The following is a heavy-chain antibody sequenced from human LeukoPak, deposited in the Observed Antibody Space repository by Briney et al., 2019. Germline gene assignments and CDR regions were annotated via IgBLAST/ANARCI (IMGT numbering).Heavy chain of an antibody. J-gene: IGHJ5*02. CDR2: ISSSSSYI. V-gene: IGHV3-21*01. CDR1: GFTFSSYA. Sequence: PGGSLRLSCAASGFTFSSYAMSWVRQVPGKGLEWVSSISSSSSYIYYADSVKGRFTISRDNAKNSLYLQMNSLRAEDTAVYYCARGDTLDPWGQGTLVTVSS. CDR3: ARGDTLDP.